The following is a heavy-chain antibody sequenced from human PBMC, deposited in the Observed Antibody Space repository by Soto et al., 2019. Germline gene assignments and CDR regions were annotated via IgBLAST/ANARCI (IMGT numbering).Heavy chain of an antibody. CDR1: GFTFSNFA. CDR2: LSYDGRNK. J-gene: IGHJ4*02. D-gene: IGHD3-9*01. V-gene: IGHV3-30*04. CDR3: ARYRLSGAERYFDY. Sequence: LRLSCAASGFTFSNFAMHWVRQAPGKGLEWVAFLSYDGRNKDYADSVKGRFTISRDNSKNTLYLQMNSLTAEDTAVYYCARYRLSGAERYFDYWGQGTLVTVSS.